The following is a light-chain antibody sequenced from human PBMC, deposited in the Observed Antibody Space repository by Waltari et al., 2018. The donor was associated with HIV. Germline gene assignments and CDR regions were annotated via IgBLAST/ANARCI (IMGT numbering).Light chain of an antibody. CDR2: AAS. J-gene: IGKJ1*01. Sequence: DVQITQSPSSLSAYVGDRVTITCRASQAIGNSLAWYQQKPGNVPRLLIYAASTLQPGVPSRFSGSGSGTDFSLTITSLQPEDAATYYCQCYDTAPRTFGQGTKAEIK. CDR3: QCYDTAPRT. CDR1: QAIGNS. V-gene: IGKV1-27*01.